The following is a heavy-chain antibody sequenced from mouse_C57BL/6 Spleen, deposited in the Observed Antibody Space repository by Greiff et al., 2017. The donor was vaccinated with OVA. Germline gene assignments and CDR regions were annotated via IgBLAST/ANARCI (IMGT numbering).Heavy chain of an antibody. CDR3: ARTGVDY. V-gene: IGHV5-17*01. Sequence: EVKLMESGGGLVKPGGSLKLSCAASGFTFSDYGMHWVRQAPEKGLEWVAYISSGSSTFYYADTVKGRFTISRDKANNTLFLQMTSLMSKDTAMYYCARTGVDYWGQGTTLTVSS. D-gene: IGHD4-1*01. CDR1: GFTFSDYG. J-gene: IGHJ2*01. CDR2: ISSGSSTF.